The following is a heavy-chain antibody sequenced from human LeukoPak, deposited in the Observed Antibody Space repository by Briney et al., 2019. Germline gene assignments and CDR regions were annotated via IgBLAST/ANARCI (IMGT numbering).Heavy chain of an antibody. CDR1: GFTFSSYA. CDR2: ISGSGGST. D-gene: IGHD3-22*01. CDR3: AKDPTSLDDSPEYYFDY. J-gene: IGHJ4*02. Sequence: PGGSLRLFCAASGFTFSSYAMSWVRQAPGKGLEWVSAISGSGGSTYYADSVKGRFTISRDNSKNTLYLQMNSLRAEDTAVYYCAKDPTSLDDSPEYYFDYWGQGTLVTVSS. V-gene: IGHV3-23*01.